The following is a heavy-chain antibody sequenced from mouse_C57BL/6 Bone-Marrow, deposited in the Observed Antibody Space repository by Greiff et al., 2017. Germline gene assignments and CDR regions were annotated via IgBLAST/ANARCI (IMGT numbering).Heavy chain of an antibody. CDR1: GYTFTDYY. D-gene: IGHD1-1*01. J-gene: IGHJ4*01. Sequence: EVQLQQSGPVLVKPGASVKMSCKASGYTFTDYYMNWVKQSHGKSLEWIGVINPYNGGTSYNQKFKGKATLTVDKSSSTAYMELNSLTSEDSAVYYCARRGGPYYGSSYGYAMDYWGQGTSVTVSS. V-gene: IGHV1-19*01. CDR3: ARRGGPYYGSSYGYAMDY. CDR2: INPYNGGT.